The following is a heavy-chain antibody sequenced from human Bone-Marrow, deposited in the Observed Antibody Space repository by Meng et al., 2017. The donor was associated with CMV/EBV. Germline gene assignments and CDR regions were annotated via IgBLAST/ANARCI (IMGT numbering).Heavy chain of an antibody. CDR2: ISGSGGST. V-gene: IGHV3-23*01. Sequence: GGSLRLSCAASGFTFSSYAMSWVRQAPGKGLEWVSAISGSGGSTYYADSVKGRFTISRDNSKSTLYLQMNSLRAEDTAVYYCAKGEGDFWSGYYFDYWGQGTLVTASS. D-gene: IGHD3-3*01. CDR1: GFTFSSYA. CDR3: AKGEGDFWSGYYFDY. J-gene: IGHJ4*02.